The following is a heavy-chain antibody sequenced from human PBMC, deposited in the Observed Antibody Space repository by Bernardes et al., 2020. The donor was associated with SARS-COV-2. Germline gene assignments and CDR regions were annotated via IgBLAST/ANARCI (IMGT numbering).Heavy chain of an antibody. CDR1: GLSVSSNG. CDR3: AKELFWWSGADL. D-gene: IGHD2-21*01. Sequence: GGSLRLSCAASGLSVSSNGMSWVRQAPGKGLEWVSSSGGDGGTHYADTVRGRFTISRDTSKDTLFLQMNSLRGEDTAGYYCAKELFWWSGADLWGQGTGGT. V-gene: IGHV3-23*01. CDR2: SSGGDGGT. J-gene: IGHJ6*01.